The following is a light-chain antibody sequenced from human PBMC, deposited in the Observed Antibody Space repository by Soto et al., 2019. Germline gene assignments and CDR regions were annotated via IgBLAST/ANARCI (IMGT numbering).Light chain of an antibody. Sequence: EIVLTQSPGTLSLSPGERATLSCRASQSVSSDFLAWYRLRPGQAPRLLIYGSSSRATGIPDRFSGSVSGTDFTLTISRLEPEDFAVYFCHQYSSSITFGGGTKVEVK. V-gene: IGKV3-20*01. CDR2: GSS. J-gene: IGKJ4*01. CDR1: QSVSSDF. CDR3: HQYSSSIT.